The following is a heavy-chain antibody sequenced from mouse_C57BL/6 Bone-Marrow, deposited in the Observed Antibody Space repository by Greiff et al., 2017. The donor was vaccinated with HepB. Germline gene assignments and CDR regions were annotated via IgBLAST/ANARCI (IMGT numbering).Heavy chain of an antibody. CDR1: GFTFSDAW. J-gene: IGHJ4*01. CDR3: TRRDYYGSSQDYYAMDY. Sequence: VQLKESGGGLVQPGGSMKLSCAASGFTFSDAWMDWVRQSPEKGLEWVAEIRNKANNHATYYAESVKGMFTISRDDSKSSVYLQMNSLRAEDTGMYYCTRRDYYGSSQDYYAMDYWGQGTSVTVSS. CDR2: IRNKANNHAT. V-gene: IGHV6-6*01. D-gene: IGHD1-1*01.